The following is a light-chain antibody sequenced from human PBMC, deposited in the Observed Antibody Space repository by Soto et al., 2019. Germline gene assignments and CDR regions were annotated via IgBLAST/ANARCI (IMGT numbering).Light chain of an antibody. Sequence: QLVLTQPPSASASLGASVTLTCTLSSGYSNYKVDWYQQRPGKGPRFVMRVGTGGIVGSKGDGIPDRFSVLGSGLNRYLTIKNIQEEDESDYHCGADHGSGSNFVIWVFGGGTKLTVL. CDR1: SGYSNYK. J-gene: IGLJ3*02. V-gene: IGLV9-49*01. CDR3: GADHGSGSNFVIWV. CDR2: VGTGGIVG.